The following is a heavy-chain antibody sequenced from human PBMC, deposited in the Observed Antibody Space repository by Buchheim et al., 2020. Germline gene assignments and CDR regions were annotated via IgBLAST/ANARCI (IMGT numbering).Heavy chain of an antibody. Sequence: QVQLVESGGGVVQPGRSLRLSCAASGFTFSSYAMHWVRRAPGKGLEWVAVISYDGSNKYYADSVKGRFTISRDNSKNTLYLQMNSLRAEDTAVYYCARVSDWGVIAPRYYYYGMDVWGQGTT. CDR2: ISYDGSNK. V-gene: IGHV3-30-3*01. D-gene: IGHD3-16*02. CDR1: GFTFSSYA. J-gene: IGHJ6*02. CDR3: ARVSDWGVIAPRYYYYGMDV.